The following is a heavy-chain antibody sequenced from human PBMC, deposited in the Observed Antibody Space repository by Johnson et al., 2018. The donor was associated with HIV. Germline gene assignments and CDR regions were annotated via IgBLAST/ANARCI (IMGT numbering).Heavy chain of an antibody. CDR3: AKDDYFDI. J-gene: IGHJ3*02. CDR1: GFTFSSYG. CDR2: ISYDGSNK. Sequence: QEQLVESGGGVVQPGRSLRLSCAASGFTFSSYGMHWVRQAPGKGLEWVAVISYDGSNKYYADSVKGRFTISRDNSKNTLYVQMNSLRAEDTAVYYCAKDDYFDIWGQGTMVTVSS. V-gene: IGHV3-30*18. D-gene: IGHD3-16*01.